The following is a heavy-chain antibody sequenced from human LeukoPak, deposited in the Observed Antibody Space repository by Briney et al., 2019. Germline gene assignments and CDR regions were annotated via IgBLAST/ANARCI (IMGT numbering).Heavy chain of an antibody. V-gene: IGHV1-2*02. CDR2: INPNSGGT. CDR1: GYTFTGYY. J-gene: IGHJ4*02. CDR3: ARSVGSEYSSGWYFRL. D-gene: IGHD6-19*01. Sequence: ASVKVSCKASGYTFTGYYMHWVRQAPGQGLEWMGWINPNSGGTNYAQKFQGRVTMTRDTSISTAYMELSRLRSDDTVVYYCARSVGSEYSSGWYFRLWGQGTLVTVSS.